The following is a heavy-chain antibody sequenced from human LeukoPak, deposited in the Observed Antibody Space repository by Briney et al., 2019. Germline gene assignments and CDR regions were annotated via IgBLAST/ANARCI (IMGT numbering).Heavy chain of an antibody. Sequence: ASVKVSCKASGYTFTSYGISWVRQAPGQGLEWMGWISAYNGNTNYAQKLQGRVTMTTDTSTSTAYMELRSLRSDDTAVYYCARGATVAGTRGYYYYMDVWGKGTTVTISS. CDR2: ISAYNGNT. CDR3: ARGATVAGTRGYYYYMDV. V-gene: IGHV1-18*01. CDR1: GYTFTSYG. J-gene: IGHJ6*03. D-gene: IGHD6-19*01.